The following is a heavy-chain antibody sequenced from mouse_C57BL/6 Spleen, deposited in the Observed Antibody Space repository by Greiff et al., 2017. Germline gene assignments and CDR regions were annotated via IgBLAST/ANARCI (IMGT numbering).Heavy chain of an antibody. CDR2: ISRGSSNI. V-gene: IGHV5-17*01. J-gene: IGHJ1*03. CDR1: GFTFSDYG. D-gene: IGHD3-3*01. CDR3: ARGLGQDWYFDV. Sequence: EVKLVESGGGLVKPGGSLKLSCAASGFTFSDYGMHWVRQAPEKGLEWVAYISRGSSNIYYADTVKGRFTISRDNAKNTLFLQMTSLRSEDTAMYYCARGLGQDWYFDVWGTGTTVTVSS.